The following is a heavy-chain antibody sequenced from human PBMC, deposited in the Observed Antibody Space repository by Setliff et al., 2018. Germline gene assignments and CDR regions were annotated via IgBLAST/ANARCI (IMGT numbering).Heavy chain of an antibody. J-gene: IGHJ6*02. CDR1: GFTLSTYW. Sequence: GGSLRLSCAASGFTLSTYWMSWVRQAPGKGLEWVANIKQDGNEKYYVDSVKGRFTISSGNAKNSLYLQMNSLSAEDTAVYYCARMDGWGTYYSYYYNGMDVWGQGTTVTVSS. V-gene: IGHV3-7*01. D-gene: IGHD3-10*01. CDR3: ARMDGWGTYYSYYYNGMDV. CDR2: IKQDGNEK.